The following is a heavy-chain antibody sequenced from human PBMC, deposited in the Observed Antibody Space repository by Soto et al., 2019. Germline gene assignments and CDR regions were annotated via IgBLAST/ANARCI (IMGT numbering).Heavy chain of an antibody. Sequence: GGSLILSCAASGFNFSSYCMHWVRQAPGKGLEWVAVIWYDGSNKYYADSVKGRITISRDNSKNTLYLQMNSLRAEDTAVYYCARGSDGKFDYWGQGTLVTVSS. V-gene: IGHV3-33*01. D-gene: IGHD3-3*01. CDR2: IWYDGSNK. J-gene: IGHJ4*02. CDR1: GFNFSSYC. CDR3: ARGSDGKFDY.